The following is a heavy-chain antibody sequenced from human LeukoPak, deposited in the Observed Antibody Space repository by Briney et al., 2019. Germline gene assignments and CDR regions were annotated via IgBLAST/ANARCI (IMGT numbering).Heavy chain of an antibody. J-gene: IGHJ6*03. V-gene: IGHV3-9*03. Sequence: SGGSLRLSCAASGFTFDDYAMHWVRQAPGKGLEWVSGISWNSGSIGYADSVKGRFTISRDNAKNSLYLQMNSLRAEDMALYYCVKGAGSFYYYYYMDVWGKGTTVTVSS. CDR1: GFTFDDYA. CDR3: VKGAGSFYYYYYMDV. CDR2: ISWNSGSI. D-gene: IGHD3-10*01.